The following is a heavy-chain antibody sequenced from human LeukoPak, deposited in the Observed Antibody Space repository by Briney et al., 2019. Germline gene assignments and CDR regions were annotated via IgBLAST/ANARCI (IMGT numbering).Heavy chain of an antibody. CDR2: IYSSGSI. J-gene: IGHJ4*02. Sequence: SETLSLTCTVFGGSLSSYYWVWVRKPPGKGLEWIGLIYSSGSIKYSPSLKSRLTISLDTSKNQISLKLTSVTAADTAIYYCARQFEFWGQGTLVTVSS. CDR1: GGSLSSYY. V-gene: IGHV4-59*08. CDR3: ARQFEF.